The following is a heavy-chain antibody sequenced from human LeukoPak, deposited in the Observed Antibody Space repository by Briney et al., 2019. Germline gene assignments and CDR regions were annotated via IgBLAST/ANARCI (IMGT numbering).Heavy chain of an antibody. CDR3: ARHGGTRITLVEVYYFDY. CDR1: SGSINSYY. J-gene: IGHJ4*02. CDR2: ISYTGST. D-gene: IGHD4-11*01. V-gene: IGHV4-59*08. Sequence: SETLSLTCAVSSGSINSYYWNWIRQFPGKGLEWIGHISYTGSTNYNPSLKGRVTISLDTPKNRFSLKLSSVTTADTAVYYCARHGGTRITLVEVYYFDYWGQGTLVTVSS.